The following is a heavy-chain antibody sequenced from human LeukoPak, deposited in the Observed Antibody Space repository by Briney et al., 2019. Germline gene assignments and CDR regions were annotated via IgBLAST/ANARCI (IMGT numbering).Heavy chain of an antibody. CDR2: FTWNSGSI. Sequence: GGSLRLSCAASGFTFDDYAMHWVRQTPEKGLEWVSGFTWNSGSIGYADSVKGRFTISRDNAKNSLYLQMNSLRVEDTAVYYCARAYSGSYPGPIDYWGQGTLVTVSS. CDR1: GFTFDDYA. V-gene: IGHV3-9*01. CDR3: ARAYSGSYPGPIDY. J-gene: IGHJ4*02. D-gene: IGHD1-26*01.